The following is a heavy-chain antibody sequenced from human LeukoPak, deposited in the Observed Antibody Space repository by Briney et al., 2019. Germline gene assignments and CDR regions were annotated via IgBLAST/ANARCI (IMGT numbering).Heavy chain of an antibody. CDR1: GFTFSRYS. CDR3: ARILRYYDSSGYSAFDI. J-gene: IGHJ3*02. V-gene: IGHV3-21*01. D-gene: IGHD3-22*01. CDR2: ISSSSSYI. Sequence: PGGSLRLSCAASGFTFSRYSMNWVRQAPGKGLEWVSSISSSSSYIYYADSVKGRFTISRDNAKNSLYLQMNSLRAEDTAVYYCARILRYYDSSGYSAFDIWGQGTMVTVSS.